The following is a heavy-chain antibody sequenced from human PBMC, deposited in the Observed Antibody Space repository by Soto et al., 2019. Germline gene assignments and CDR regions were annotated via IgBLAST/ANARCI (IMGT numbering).Heavy chain of an antibody. CDR2: INPSGGST. J-gene: IGHJ6*02. Sequence: QVQLVQSGAEVKKPGASVKVSCKASGYTFTSYYMHWVRQAPGQGLEWMGIINPSGGSTSYAQKCQGRVTMTRDTSTSTVYMELSSLRSEDTAVYYCARDLAPWFGELLLSPFYYGMDVWGQGTTVTVSS. V-gene: IGHV1-46*01. CDR1: GYTFTSYY. CDR3: ARDLAPWFGELLLSPFYYGMDV. D-gene: IGHD3-10*01.